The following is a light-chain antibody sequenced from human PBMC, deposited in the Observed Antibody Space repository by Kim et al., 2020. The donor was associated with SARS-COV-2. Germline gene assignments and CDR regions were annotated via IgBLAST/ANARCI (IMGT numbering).Light chain of an antibody. J-gene: IGKJ1*01. CDR1: QSVSSSY. CDR2: GAS. CDR3: QQYGSSPET. Sequence: SPGERATLSCRASQSVSSSYVAWHQQKPRQATRLLIDGASSRATGIADRSSGSGAGTDFTTTSSRLEHEDFAVYYCQQYGSSPETFGEGTKVDIK. V-gene: IGKV3-20*01.